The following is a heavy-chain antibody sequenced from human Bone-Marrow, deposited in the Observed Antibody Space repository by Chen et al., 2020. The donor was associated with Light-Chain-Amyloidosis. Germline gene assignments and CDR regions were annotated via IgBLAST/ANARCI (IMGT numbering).Heavy chain of an antibody. Sequence: EVQLEQSGPEVKKPGESLQISCKGSGYTFPNYWIGWVRQMPGKGLEWMGVIYPDDSDARYSPSFEGQVTISADKSITTAYLQWRSLKASDTAMYYWARRRDGYNFDYWGQGTLVTVSS. V-gene: IGHV5-51*01. CDR1: GYTFPNYW. CDR3: ARRRDGYNFDY. J-gene: IGHJ4*02. CDR2: IYPDDSDA. D-gene: IGHD5-12*01.